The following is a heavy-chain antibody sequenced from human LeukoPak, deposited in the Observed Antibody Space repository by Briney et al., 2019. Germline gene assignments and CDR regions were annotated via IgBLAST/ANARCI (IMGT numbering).Heavy chain of an antibody. CDR3: VRDAVRGEWELNWFDP. V-gene: IGHV3-21*01. Sequence: GGSLRLSCAASGFTFSSYNMNWVRQAPGQGLEWVSHISISRSYIYYGDSVKGRFTISRDNAKNSLYLQISSLRAEDTAVYYCVRDAVRGEWELNWFDPWGQGTLVTVSS. D-gene: IGHD1-26*01. J-gene: IGHJ5*02. CDR1: GFTFSSYN. CDR2: ISISRSYI.